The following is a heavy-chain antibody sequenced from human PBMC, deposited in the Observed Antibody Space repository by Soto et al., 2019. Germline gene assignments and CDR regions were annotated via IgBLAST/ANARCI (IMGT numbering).Heavy chain of an antibody. CDR2: ISPDASDK. D-gene: IGHD2-21*01. CDR3: AEFIVNY. J-gene: IGHJ4*02. Sequence: GGSRRLSCAASGFTFSSPWITWACQAPGRGLAWVANISPDASDKHYMDSVKGRFTICRDNAESSLYLQMNSLRVEDTAVFFCAEFIVNYWDPGIQVTVPS. CDR1: GFTFSSPW. V-gene: IGHV3-7*05.